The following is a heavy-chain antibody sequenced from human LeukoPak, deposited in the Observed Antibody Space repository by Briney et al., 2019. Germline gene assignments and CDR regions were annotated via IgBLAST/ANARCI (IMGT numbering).Heavy chain of an antibody. V-gene: IGHV3-66*01. CDR3: ARSQDGSGSYFYYFYIDV. J-gene: IGHJ6*03. Sequence: GGSLRLSCAASKFTFSDYYMSWVRQAPGKGLEWVSIFYRGGSTYYADSVKGRFTVSRDNSKNILYLQMNSLRAEDTAVYYCARSQDGSGSYFYYFYIDVWGKGTTV. D-gene: IGHD3-10*01. CDR1: KFTFSDYY. CDR2: FYRGGST.